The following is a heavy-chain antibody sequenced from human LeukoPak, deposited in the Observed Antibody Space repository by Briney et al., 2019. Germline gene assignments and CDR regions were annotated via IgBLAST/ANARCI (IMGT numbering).Heavy chain of an antibody. CDR2: ISSNGGDT. D-gene: IGHD2-15*01. CDR1: GCTFRDYS. J-gene: IGHJ5*02. CDR3: AKGGYTTWFDP. V-gene: IGHV3-23*01. Sequence: PGGSLRLSCAASGCTFRDYSLSWVRQAPGKGLEWVSNISSNGGDTYYTYSVSGRFTISKDNSKNTLYLEMNSLRAEDTAVYYCAKGGYTTWFDPWGQGTLVTVSS.